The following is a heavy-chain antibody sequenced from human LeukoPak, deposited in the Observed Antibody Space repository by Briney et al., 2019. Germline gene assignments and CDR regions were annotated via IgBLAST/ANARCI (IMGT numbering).Heavy chain of an antibody. D-gene: IGHD3-10*01. CDR1: GFTFSSYS. CDR3: ARDSGRFGELVY. CDR2: ISSSSSYI. J-gene: IGHJ4*02. V-gene: IGHV3-21*01. Sequence: GGSLRLSCAASGFTFSSYSMNWVRQAPGKGLEWVSSISSSSSYIYYADSVKGRFTISRDNAKNSLYLQRNSLRAEDTAVYYCARDSGRFGELVYWGQGTLVTVSS.